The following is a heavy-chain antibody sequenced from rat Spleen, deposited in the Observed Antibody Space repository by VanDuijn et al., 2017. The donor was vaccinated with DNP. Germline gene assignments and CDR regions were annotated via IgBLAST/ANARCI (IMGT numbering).Heavy chain of an antibody. D-gene: IGHD1-5*01. V-gene: IGHV2-41*01. CDR1: GFSLTSYN. Sequence: QVQLKESGPGLVQPSQTLSLTCTVAGFSLTSYNVHWVRQPPGKGLEWMGIIWSGGGTDYNSALKSRLSISRDTFKSQVFLKMNSLQTDDTAIYFCSRGYRYNPPYAMDVWGQGTAVTVSS. CDR2: IWSGGGT. CDR3: SRGYRYNPPYAMDV. J-gene: IGHJ4*01.